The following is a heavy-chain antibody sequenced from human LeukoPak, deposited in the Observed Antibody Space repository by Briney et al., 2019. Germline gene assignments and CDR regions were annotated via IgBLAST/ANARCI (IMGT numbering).Heavy chain of an antibody. Sequence: PGGSLRLSCAASGFTFSSYSMNWVRQAPGKGLEWVSSISSSSSYIYYADSVRGRFTISRDNAKNSLYLQMNSLRAEDTAVYYCARVFDIVVVPAANDYWGQGTLVTVSS. CDR2: ISSSSSYI. V-gene: IGHV3-21*01. J-gene: IGHJ4*02. CDR3: ARVFDIVVVPAANDY. D-gene: IGHD2-2*01. CDR1: GFTFSSYS.